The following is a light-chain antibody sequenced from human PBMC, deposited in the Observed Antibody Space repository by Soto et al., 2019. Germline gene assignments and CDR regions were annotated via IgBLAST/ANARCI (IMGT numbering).Light chain of an antibody. CDR3: QQYASSPLT. J-gene: IGKJ4*01. CDR2: GAS. CDR1: QSVGRNY. V-gene: IGKV3-20*01. Sequence: EIVLTQSPGTLSLSPRERATLSCRASQSVGRNYLAWYQQKPGQAPRLLIYGASSRATGIPDRFSGSGSGTDFTLTISRLEPEDFAVYYCQQYASSPLTFGGGTEVEIK.